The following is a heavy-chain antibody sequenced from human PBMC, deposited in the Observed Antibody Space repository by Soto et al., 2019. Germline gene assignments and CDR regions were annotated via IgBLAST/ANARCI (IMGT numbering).Heavy chain of an antibody. CDR2: INPSGGST. CDR1: GYTFTSYY. J-gene: IGHJ5*02. D-gene: IGHD3-3*01. Sequence: ASVKVSCKASGYTFTSYYMHWVLQAPGQGLEWMGIINPSGGSTSYAQKFQGRVTMTRDTSTSTVYMELSSLRSEDTAVYYCARDARLRFLEWLLPDYNWFDPWGQGTLVTVS. CDR3: ARDARLRFLEWLLPDYNWFDP. V-gene: IGHV1-46*01.